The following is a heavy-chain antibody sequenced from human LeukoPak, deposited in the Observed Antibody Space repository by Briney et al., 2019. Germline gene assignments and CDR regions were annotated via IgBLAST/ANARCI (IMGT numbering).Heavy chain of an antibody. CDR2: IKEDGSEK. CDR1: RFTFTTRW. Sequence: GGSLRLSCAAFRFTFTTRWMNWVRQAPGKGLEWVAIIKEDGSEKLYVDSVKGRFTISRDNAKNSLYLQMDNLRAEDTAVYYCASGSGWTFEYWGQGTQVTVSS. D-gene: IGHD6-19*01. J-gene: IGHJ4*02. V-gene: IGHV3-7*01. CDR3: ASGSGWTFEY.